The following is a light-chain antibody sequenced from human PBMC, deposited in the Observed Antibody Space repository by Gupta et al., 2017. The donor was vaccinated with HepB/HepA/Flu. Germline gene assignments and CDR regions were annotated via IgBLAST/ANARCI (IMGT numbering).Light chain of an antibody. CDR2: DSS. Sequence: EIVLTQSPATLSLSPGERATLSCRASHSARTYLAWYQQKPGQAPRLLIYDSSNRATGIPARFSGSGSGTDFTLTISSLEPEDFGVYYCQQRSYWPLTFGGGTKVEIK. V-gene: IGKV3-11*01. CDR3: QQRSYWPLT. CDR1: HSARTY. J-gene: IGKJ4*01.